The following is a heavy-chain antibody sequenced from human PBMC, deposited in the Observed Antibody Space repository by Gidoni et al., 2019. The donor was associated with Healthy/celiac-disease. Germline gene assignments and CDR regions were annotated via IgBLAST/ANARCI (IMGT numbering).Heavy chain of an antibody. CDR2: ISGSGVST. V-gene: IGHV3-23*01. CDR3: ANPPDSAFDI. J-gene: IGHJ3*02. CDR1: GFTFSSYA. Sequence: EVQLLASGGGLVQPGGSLILSCAAPGFTFSSYAMSWVRQAPGKGLEWVSAISGSGVSTYYADSVKGRFTISRDNSKNTLYLQMNSLRAEDTAVYYCANPPDSAFDIWGQGTMVTVSS.